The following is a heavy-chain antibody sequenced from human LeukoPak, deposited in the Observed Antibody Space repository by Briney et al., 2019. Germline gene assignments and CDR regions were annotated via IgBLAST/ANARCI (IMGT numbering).Heavy chain of an antibody. CDR2: INPNSGGT. D-gene: IGHD6-19*01. Sequence: ASVKVSCKASGYTFTGYYMHWVRQAPGQGLEWMGWINPNSGGTNYAQKFQGRVTMTRDTSISTAYMELGRLRSDDTAVYYCARVTAVAGTMSYWGQGTLVTVSS. CDR1: GYTFTGYY. J-gene: IGHJ4*02. V-gene: IGHV1-2*02. CDR3: ARVTAVAGTMSY.